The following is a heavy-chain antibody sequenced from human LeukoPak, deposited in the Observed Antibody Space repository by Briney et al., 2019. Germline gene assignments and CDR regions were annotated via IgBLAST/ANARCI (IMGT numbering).Heavy chain of an antibody. CDR1: GFTSIRYG. Sequence: GGSLRLSCAVSGFTSIRYGMHWVRQAPGKGLEWVAFIRYDGSTKNYADSVKGRFTISRDNSNSPLSLQMNSLRAEDTAVYYCAKEGIVGTFYYYMDVWGKGTTVTVSS. J-gene: IGHJ6*03. V-gene: IGHV3-30*02. CDR3: AKEGIVGTFYYYMDV. D-gene: IGHD1-26*01. CDR2: IRYDGSTK.